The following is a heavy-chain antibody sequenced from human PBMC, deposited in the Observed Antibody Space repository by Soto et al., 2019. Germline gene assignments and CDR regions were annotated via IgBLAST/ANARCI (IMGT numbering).Heavy chain of an antibody. V-gene: IGHV4-59*01. CDR2: IYYSGST. CDR1: GTSISSYY. Sequence: SETLSLTCTVSGTSISSYYWSWLRPPPGKGLEWIGYIYYSGSTNYNPSLKSRVTISVDTSENPSSLKLSSVTAADTAVYYCARGSSGWYANDAFDIWGQGTMVTVSS. J-gene: IGHJ3*02. CDR3: ARGSSGWYANDAFDI. D-gene: IGHD6-19*01.